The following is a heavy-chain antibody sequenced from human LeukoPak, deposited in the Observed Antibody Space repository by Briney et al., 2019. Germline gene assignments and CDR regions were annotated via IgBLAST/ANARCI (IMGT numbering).Heavy chain of an antibody. J-gene: IGHJ4*02. CDR2: ISSSGSTI. CDR3: ARADYYGSGSINFDY. D-gene: IGHD3-10*01. Sequence: GGSLRLSCAASGFTFSSYSMNWVRQAPGKGLEWVSYISSSGSTIYYADSVKGRFTISRDNAKNSLYLQMNSLRAEDTAVYYCARADYYGSGSINFDYWGQGTLVTVSS. V-gene: IGHV3-48*04. CDR1: GFTFSSYS.